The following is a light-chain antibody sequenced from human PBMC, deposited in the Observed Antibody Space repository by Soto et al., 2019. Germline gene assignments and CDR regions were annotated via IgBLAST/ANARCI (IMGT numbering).Light chain of an antibody. J-gene: IGKJ5*01. CDR1: QSVSRY. CDR2: AAS. Sequence: EIVLTQSPATLSLSPGERATLSCRASQSVSRYLAWYQQKPGQAPRLLIHAASNRATGIPARFSGSGSGTYFTLTIRRLEPVDSAVYYCQQRSNWPITFGQGTRLEIK. V-gene: IGKV3-11*01. CDR3: QQRSNWPIT.